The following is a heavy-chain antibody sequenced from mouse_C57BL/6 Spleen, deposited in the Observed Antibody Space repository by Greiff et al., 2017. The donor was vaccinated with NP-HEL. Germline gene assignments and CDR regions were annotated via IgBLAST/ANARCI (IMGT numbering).Heavy chain of an antibody. J-gene: IGHJ2*01. V-gene: IGHV1-50*01. CDR3: VRRVGVLQAVDY. Sequence: QVQLQQPGAELVKPGASVKLSCKASGYTFTSYWMQWVKQRPGQGLEWIGEIDPSDSYTNYNQKFKGKATLTADKSSSTAYMQLRSLASEDSSFKCFVRRVGVLQAVDYWGQGTTLTVSS. CDR1: GYTFTSYW. CDR2: IDPSDSYT. D-gene: IGHD1-1*01.